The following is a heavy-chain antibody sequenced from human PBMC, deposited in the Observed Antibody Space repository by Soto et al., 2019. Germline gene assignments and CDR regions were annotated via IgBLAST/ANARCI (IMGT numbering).Heavy chain of an antibody. D-gene: IGHD6-13*01. V-gene: IGHV3-66*01. CDR1: GFTVSSNY. CDR3: ASRDSSSWFDY. Sequence: GGSLRLSCAASGFTVSSNYMSWVRQAPGKGLEWCSVIYSGGSTYYADSVKGRFTISRHNSKNTLYLQMNSLRAEDTAVYYGASRDSSSWFDYWGQGTLVTVSS. CDR2: IYSGGST. J-gene: IGHJ4*02.